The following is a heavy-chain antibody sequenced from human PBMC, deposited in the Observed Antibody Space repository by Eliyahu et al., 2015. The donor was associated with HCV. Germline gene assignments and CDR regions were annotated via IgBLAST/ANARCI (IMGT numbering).Heavy chain of an antibody. Sequence: QVQLQESGPGLVKPSETLSLTCTXXGGSINSHYWSWIRQPPGKGLEWIGYIYPYTGSTKYNPSLKGRVTVSADTSNNQFSLNLNSVTAADTAVYYCARRDHSSGWYFDYWGQGTLVTVSS. D-gene: IGHD6-19*01. J-gene: IGHJ4*02. CDR1: GGSINSHY. CDR3: ARRDHSSGWYFDY. V-gene: IGHV4-59*08. CDR2: IYPYTGST.